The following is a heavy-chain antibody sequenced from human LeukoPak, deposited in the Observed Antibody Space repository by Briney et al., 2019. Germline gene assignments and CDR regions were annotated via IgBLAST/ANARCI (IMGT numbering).Heavy chain of an antibody. Sequence: AASVKVSCKASGGTFSSYAISWVRQAPGQGLEWMGGIIPIFGTANYAQKFQGRVTITADESTSTAYMELSSLRSEDTAVYYCARDLGAVADSHSDYWGQGTLVTVSS. CDR1: GGTFSSYA. CDR3: ARDLGAVADSHSDY. CDR2: IIPIFGTA. D-gene: IGHD6-19*01. J-gene: IGHJ4*02. V-gene: IGHV1-69*13.